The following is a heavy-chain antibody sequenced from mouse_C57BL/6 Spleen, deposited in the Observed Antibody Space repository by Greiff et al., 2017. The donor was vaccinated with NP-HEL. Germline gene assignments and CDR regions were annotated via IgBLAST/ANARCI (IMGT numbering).Heavy chain of an antibody. CDR2: SRNKANDYTT. Sequence: EVNLVESGGGLVQSGRSLRLSCATSGFTFSDFYMEWVRQAPGKGLEWIAASRNKANDYTTEYSASVKGRFIVSRDTSQSILYLQMNALRAEDTAIYYCARDAGGARWFAYWGQGTLVTVSA. CDR1: GFTFSDFY. D-gene: IGHD3-1*01. V-gene: IGHV7-1*01. J-gene: IGHJ3*01. CDR3: ARDAGGARWFAY.